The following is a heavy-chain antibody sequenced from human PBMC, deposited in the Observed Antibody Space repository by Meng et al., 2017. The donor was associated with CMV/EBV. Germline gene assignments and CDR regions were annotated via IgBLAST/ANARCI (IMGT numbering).Heavy chain of an antibody. CDR2: IYSGGST. V-gene: IGHV3-53*01. CDR3: ARSRTPRGKGAEMDV. CDR1: GFTVSSNY. D-gene: IGHD1-26*01. J-gene: IGHJ6*02. Sequence: GESLKISCAASGFTVSSNYMSWVRQAPGKGLEWVSVIYSGGSTYYADSVKGRFTISRDNSKNTLYLQMNSLRAEDTAVYYCARSRTPRGKGAEMDVWGQWTTVTVSS.